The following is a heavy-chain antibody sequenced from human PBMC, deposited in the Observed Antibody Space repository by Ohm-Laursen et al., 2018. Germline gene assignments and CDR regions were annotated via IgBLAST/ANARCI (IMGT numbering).Heavy chain of an antibody. D-gene: IGHD3-10*01. V-gene: IGHV3-7*01. CDR2: IKEDGSQK. CDR3: ARVDIRGITGSY. Sequence: GSLRLSCTASGFTFSSYGMHWVRQAPGKGLECVAEIKEDGSQKNYVDSVKGRFTISRDNAKNSLYLQMNSLRADDTAVYYCARVDIRGITGSYWGQGTRVTVSS. J-gene: IGHJ4*02. CDR1: GFTFSSYG.